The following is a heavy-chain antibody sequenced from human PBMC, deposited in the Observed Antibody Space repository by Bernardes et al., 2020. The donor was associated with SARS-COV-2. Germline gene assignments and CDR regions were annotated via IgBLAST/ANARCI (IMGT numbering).Heavy chain of an antibody. CDR2: VSGSGTNT. D-gene: IGHD2-21*01. J-gene: IGHJ3*02. CDR3: ANNPFSGEIDGFNI. Sequence: GGSLRLSCEASDFTFVKYAMSWVRQAPGKGLEWVSSVSGSGTNTYYADSVKGRFIISRDNSKNTMYLLMNSLRGEDTALYYCANNPFSGEIDGFNIWGPGTMVTVSS. V-gene: IGHV3-23*01. CDR1: DFTFVKYA.